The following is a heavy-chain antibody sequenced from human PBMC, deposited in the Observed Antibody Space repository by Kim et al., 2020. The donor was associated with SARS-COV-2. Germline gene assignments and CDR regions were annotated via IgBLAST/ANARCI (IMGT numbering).Heavy chain of an antibody. D-gene: IGHD3-10*01. CDR1: GFTFSSYS. CDR3: ARALWFGELFCDY. Sequence: GGSLRLSCAASGFTFSSYSMNWVRQAPGKGLEWVSSISSSSSYIYYADSVKGRFTISRDNAKNSLYLQMNSLRAEDTAVYYCARALWFGELFCDYWGQGTLVTVSS. J-gene: IGHJ4*02. CDR2: ISSSSSYI. V-gene: IGHV3-21*01.